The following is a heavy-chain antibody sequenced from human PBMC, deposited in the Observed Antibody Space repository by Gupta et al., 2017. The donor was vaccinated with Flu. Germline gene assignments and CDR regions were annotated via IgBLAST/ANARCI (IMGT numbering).Heavy chain of an antibody. CDR3: AKDGPWTASCPYYCYYMDV. V-gene: IGHV3-30*18. CDR1: GFTLSIYG. Sequence: QMQLVASGGGVVHFGTSWRLPCAASGFTLSIYGMHWVRKAAGKREWVADIASDGSHKDYADSVRGRFTISRDNSKNTRSLEMDSLRVEDTAVYYCAKDGPWTASCPYYCYYMDVWGKGTTVTVSS. J-gene: IGHJ6*03. D-gene: IGHD2-2*01. CDR2: IASDGSHK.